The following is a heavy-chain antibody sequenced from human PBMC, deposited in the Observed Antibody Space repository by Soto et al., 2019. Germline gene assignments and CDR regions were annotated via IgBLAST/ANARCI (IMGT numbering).Heavy chain of an antibody. V-gene: IGHV3-48*03. D-gene: IGHD3-10*01. CDR3: ATVRAVYDARGDF. J-gene: IGHJ4*02. Sequence: EVQLVESGGGLVQPGGSLRLSCAASGFTFSFFEMNWVRQAPGKGLAWVSYISTTATAMYYVDSVKGRFTISRDNAKHSVYLQMNRLRAVDTAVYYCATVRAVYDARGDFWGQGTLVTVSS. CDR1: GFTFSFFE. CDR2: ISTTATAM.